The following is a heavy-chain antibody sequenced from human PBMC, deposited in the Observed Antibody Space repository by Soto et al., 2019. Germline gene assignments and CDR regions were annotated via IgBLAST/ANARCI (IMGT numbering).Heavy chain of an antibody. CDR1: GYSFTSYW. V-gene: IGHV5-51*01. CDR2: IYPGDSDT. CDR3: ARHWPGDFWSGYYTPLVVDY. J-gene: IGHJ4*02. D-gene: IGHD3-3*01. Sequence: GESLKISCNGSGYSFTSYWIGWVRQMPGKGLEWMGIIYPGDSDTRYGPSFQGQVTISADKSISTAYLQWSSLKDPDTAMYDCARHWPGDFWSGYYTPLVVDYWGQGTLVTVSS.